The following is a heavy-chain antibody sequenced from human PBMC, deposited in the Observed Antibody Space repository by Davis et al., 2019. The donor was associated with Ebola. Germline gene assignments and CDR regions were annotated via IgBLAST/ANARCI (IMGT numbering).Heavy chain of an antibody. CDR1: GYTFTSYA. CDR2: INAGNGNT. Sequence: AASVKVSCKASGYTFTSYAMHWVRQAPGQRLEWMGWINAGNGNTKYSQKFQGRVTITRDTSASTAYMELSSLRSEDTAVYYCAAVSSSSADGPSPFFDPWGQGTLVTVSS. CDR3: AAVSSSSADGPSPFFDP. D-gene: IGHD6-13*01. V-gene: IGHV1-3*01. J-gene: IGHJ5*02.